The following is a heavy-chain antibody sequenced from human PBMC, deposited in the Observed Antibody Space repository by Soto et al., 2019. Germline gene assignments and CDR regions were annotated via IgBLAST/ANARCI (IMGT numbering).Heavy chain of an antibody. CDR2: IYYSGST. CDR3: ARAYYDFWSGYWRWFDP. Sequence: TSETLSLTCTVSGGAMSNYYWSWIRQPPGKGLEWIGYIYYSGSTNYNPSLKSRVTISVDTSKNQFSLKLSSVTAADTAVYYCARAYYDFWSGYWRWFDPWGQGTLVTVS. D-gene: IGHD3-3*01. V-gene: IGHV4-59*01. CDR1: GGAMSNYY. J-gene: IGHJ5*02.